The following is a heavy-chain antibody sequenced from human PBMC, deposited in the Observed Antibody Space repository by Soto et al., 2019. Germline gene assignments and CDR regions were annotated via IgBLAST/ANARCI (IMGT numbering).Heavy chain of an antibody. V-gene: IGHV3-30-3*01. CDR3: ARDPGYYDSSGSYFHYFDN. D-gene: IGHD3-22*01. Sequence: GALRLSCAVSGFTFSNYAMHWVRQAPGKGLEWVAVISYDGGNKYYADSVKGRFTISRDNSKNTLYLQMNNLRAEDTAVYYCARDPGYYDSSGSYFHYFDNWGQGTLVTVSS. CDR1: GFTFSNYA. CDR2: ISYDGGNK. J-gene: IGHJ4*02.